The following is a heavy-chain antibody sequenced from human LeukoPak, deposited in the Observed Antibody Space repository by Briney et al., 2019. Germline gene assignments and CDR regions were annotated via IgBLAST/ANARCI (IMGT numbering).Heavy chain of an antibody. CDR3: ARDSTYDFWSGYLYPPDY. J-gene: IGHJ4*02. CDR2: IYTSGST. V-gene: IGHV4-4*07. CDR1: GGSISSYY. Sequence: SETLSLTCTVSGGSISSYYWSWIRQPAGKGLEWIGRIYTSGSTNYNPSLKSRVTISVDTSKNQFSLKLSSVTAEDTAVYYCARDSTYDFWSGYLYPPDYWGQGTLVTVSS. D-gene: IGHD3-3*01.